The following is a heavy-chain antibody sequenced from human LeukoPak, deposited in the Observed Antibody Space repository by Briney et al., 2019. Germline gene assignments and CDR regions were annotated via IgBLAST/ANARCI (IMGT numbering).Heavy chain of an antibody. D-gene: IGHD3-9*01. V-gene: IGHV1-2*02. J-gene: IGHJ4*02. CDR1: GYTFTGYY. Sequence: ASVKVSCKASGYTFTGYYTNWVRQAPEQGLEWMGWINPNSGATNYAPKFQGRVTMTRDTSIGTAYMELSRLRSDDTAVYYCARPLTGSFDYWGQGTLVTVSS. CDR2: INPNSGAT. CDR3: ARPLTGSFDY.